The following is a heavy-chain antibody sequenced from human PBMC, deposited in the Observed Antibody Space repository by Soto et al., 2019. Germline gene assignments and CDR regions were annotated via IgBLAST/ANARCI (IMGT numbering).Heavy chain of an antibody. CDR3: AKDIPNYYDSSGYYYPDGMDV. D-gene: IGHD3-22*01. CDR2: ISGSGGST. Sequence: GGSLRLSCAASGFTFSSYAMSWVRQAPGKGLEWVSAISGSGGSTYYAVSVKGRFTISRDNSKNTLYLQMNSLRAEDTAVYYCAKDIPNYYDSSGYYYPDGMDVWGQGTTVTVSS. CDR1: GFTFSSYA. J-gene: IGHJ6*02. V-gene: IGHV3-23*01.